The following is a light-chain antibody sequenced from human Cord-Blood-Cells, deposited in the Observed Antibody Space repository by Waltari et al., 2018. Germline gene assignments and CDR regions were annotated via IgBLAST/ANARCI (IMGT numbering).Light chain of an antibody. CDR1: SSTVGGCNY. V-gene: IGLV2-14*03. CDR3: SSYTSSSSWV. J-gene: IGLJ3*02. CDR2: DVS. Sequence: QSALTPPASVSGSPGQSITISSTGTSSTVGGCNYVAWYQQHPGKAPKLMIYDVSNRPSGVSNRFSGSKSGNTASLTISGLQAEDEADYYCSSYTSSSSWVFGGGTKLTVL.